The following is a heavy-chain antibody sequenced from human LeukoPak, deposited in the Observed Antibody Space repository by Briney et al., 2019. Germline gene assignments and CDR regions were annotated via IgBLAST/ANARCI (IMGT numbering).Heavy chain of an antibody. V-gene: IGHV3-9*01. CDR1: GFTFHDYA. J-gene: IGHJ4*02. CDR2: LSWNAANI. Sequence: GRSLRLSCAASGFTFHDYAMHWVRQAPGKGLEWVSGLSWNAANIGYAESVRGRFTISRDNAGNSLYLQMNSLRPEDTALHYCAKALGSTVTTRTYFDYWGQGTLVTVSS. D-gene: IGHD4-17*01. CDR3: AKALGSTVTTRTYFDY.